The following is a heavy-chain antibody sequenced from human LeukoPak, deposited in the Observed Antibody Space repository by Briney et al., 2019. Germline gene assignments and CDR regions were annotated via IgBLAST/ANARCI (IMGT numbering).Heavy chain of an antibody. CDR2: IYHSGST. Sequence: PSETLSLTCAVSGYSISSGYYWGWIRQPPGKELEWIGSIYHSGSTYYNPSLKSRVTISVDTSKSQFSLKLSSVTAADTAVYYCARLGGDGYNRDFDYWGQGTLVTVSS. CDR1: GYSISSGYY. V-gene: IGHV4-38-2*01. CDR3: ARLGGDGYNRDFDY. D-gene: IGHD5-24*01. J-gene: IGHJ4*02.